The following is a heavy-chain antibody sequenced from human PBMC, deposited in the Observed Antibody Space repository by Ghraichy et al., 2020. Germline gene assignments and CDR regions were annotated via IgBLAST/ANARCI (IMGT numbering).Heavy chain of an antibody. CDR3: ARLGEGWLRGENCFDP. V-gene: IGHV4-4*09. J-gene: IGHJ5*02. CDR2: IYTSGST. D-gene: IGHD5-12*01. CDR1: GGSISNYY. Sequence: SQILSLTCTVSGGSISNYYWSWIRQPPGKGLEWIGYIYTSGSTNYNPSLKSRVIMSVDTSKNQFSLKLSSVTATDTAVYYCARLGEGWLRGENCFDPWGQGTLVTVSS.